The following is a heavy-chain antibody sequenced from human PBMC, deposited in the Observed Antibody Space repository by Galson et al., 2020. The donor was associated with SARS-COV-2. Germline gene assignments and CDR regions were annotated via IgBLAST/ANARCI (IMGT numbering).Heavy chain of an antibody. J-gene: IGHJ3*02. D-gene: IGHD1-1*01. CDR3: ARGANWNDDAFDI. CDR1: GGSISSTSSY. Sequence: SETLSLTCTVSGGSISSTSSYWGWIRQPPGKGLEWIGTIYYNGRTYYNPSLKSRVTILLDKSKNQMSLNLGSATAADTVVYYCARGANWNDDAFDIWGRGTTVIVSS. CDR2: IYYNGRT. V-gene: IGHV4-39*07.